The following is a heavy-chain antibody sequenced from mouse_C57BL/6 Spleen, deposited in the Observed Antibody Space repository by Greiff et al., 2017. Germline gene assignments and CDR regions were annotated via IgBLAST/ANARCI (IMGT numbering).Heavy chain of an antibody. CDR1: GYTFTSYW. CDR2: IYPGSGST. J-gene: IGHJ3*01. CDR3: ARSDYDYDAWFAY. D-gene: IGHD2-4*01. V-gene: IGHV1-55*01. Sequence: QVHVKQPGAELVKPGASVKMSCKASGYTFTSYWITWVKQRPGQGLEWIGDIYPGSGSTNYNEKFKSKATLTVDTSSSTAYMQLSSLTSEDSAVYYCARSDYDYDAWFAYWGQGTLVTVSA.